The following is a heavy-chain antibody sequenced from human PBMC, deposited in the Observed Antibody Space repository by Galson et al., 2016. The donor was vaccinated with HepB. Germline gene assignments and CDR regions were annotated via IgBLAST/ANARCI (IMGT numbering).Heavy chain of an antibody. CDR3: AKDLKSSVAYYFDS. J-gene: IGHJ4*02. CDR2: TSYDGSNK. Sequence: SLRLSCAVSGFVFSSYGMHWVRQTPGKGLEWMAFTSYDGSNKLYADSVKGRFIISRDNSKNTLYLQMSGLRTEDTAVYYCAKDLKSSVAYYFDSWGQGTLVTFSS. D-gene: IGHD6-19*01. CDR1: GFVFSSYG. V-gene: IGHV3-30*18.